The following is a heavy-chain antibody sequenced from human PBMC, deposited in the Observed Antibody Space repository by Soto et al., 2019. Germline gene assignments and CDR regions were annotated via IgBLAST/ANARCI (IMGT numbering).Heavy chain of an antibody. CDR2: INLGGST. J-gene: IGHJ5*01. V-gene: IGHV4-34*01. CDR3: ARGKSTFDP. CDR1: GGSFSNYY. Sequence: PSETLSLTCAVYGGSFSNYYWSWIRQPPGKGLEWIGEINLGGSTNYNPSLKSRVTISVDTSKNQFSLNLSSVTAADTAVYYCARGKSTFDPWGQGNLVTVSS.